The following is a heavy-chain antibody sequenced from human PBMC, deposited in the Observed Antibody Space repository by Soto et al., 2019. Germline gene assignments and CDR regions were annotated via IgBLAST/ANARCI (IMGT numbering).Heavy chain of an antibody. CDR2: ISYDGSNK. J-gene: IGHJ3*02. Sequence: QVQVVESGGGVVQHGRSLRLSCAASGFTFSRHTMHWVRQAPGKGLEWVAVISYDGSNKYYADSVKGRFTISRDNSKNTLYLQMNSLRPEDTAVYYCARFVTTSAFDIWGQGTRVTVSS. CDR1: GFTFSRHT. V-gene: IGHV3-30-3*01. CDR3: ARFVTTSAFDI. D-gene: IGHD4-17*01.